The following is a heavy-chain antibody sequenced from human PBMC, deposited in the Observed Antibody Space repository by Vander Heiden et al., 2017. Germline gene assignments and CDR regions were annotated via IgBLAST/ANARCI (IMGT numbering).Heavy chain of an antibody. D-gene: IGHD2-21*02. CDR3: TSVAYCGGDCYLDAFDI. CDR2: IKSKADGGTT. Sequence: NAWMNWVRQAPGKGLEWVGRIKSKADGGTTDCAARVKGRVTISRDDSKNTLYLQMNSLKTEDTAVYYCTSVAYCGGDCYLDAFDIWGQGTMVAVSS. V-gene: IGHV3-15*07. CDR1: NAW. J-gene: IGHJ3*02.